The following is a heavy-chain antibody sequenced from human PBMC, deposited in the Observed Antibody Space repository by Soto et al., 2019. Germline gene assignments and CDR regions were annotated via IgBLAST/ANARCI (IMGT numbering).Heavy chain of an antibody. Sequence: PSETLSLTCTVPGGSISSGGYYWSWIRQHPGKGLEWIGYIYYSGSTYYNPSLKSRVTISVDTSKNQFSLKLSSVTAADTAVYYCASGESDYFYVYWGQGTLVTVSS. V-gene: IGHV4-31*03. D-gene: IGHD4-17*01. J-gene: IGHJ4*02. CDR2: IYYSGST. CDR3: ASGESDYFYVY. CDR1: GGSISSGGYY.